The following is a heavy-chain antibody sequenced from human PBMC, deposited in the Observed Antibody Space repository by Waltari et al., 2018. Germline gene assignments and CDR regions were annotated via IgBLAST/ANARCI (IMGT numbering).Heavy chain of an antibody. CDR1: GGSFRGYY. D-gene: IGHD4-17*01. Sequence: QVQLQQWGAGLLNPSEPLSLTCAVYGGSFRGYYWSWIRPPPGKGLEWIGEINHSGSTNYNPSLKSRVTISVDTSKNQFSLKLSSVTAADTAVYYCAREKVDYGARRPFDYWGQGTLVTVSS. J-gene: IGHJ4*02. V-gene: IGHV4-34*01. CDR2: INHSGST. CDR3: AREKVDYGARRPFDY.